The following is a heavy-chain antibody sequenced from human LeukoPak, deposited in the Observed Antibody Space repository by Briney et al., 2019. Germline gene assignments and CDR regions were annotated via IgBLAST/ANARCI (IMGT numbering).Heavy chain of an antibody. CDR3: ARGAPSRYCSSTSCYGYGMDV. D-gene: IGHD2-2*01. V-gene: IGHV1-8*01. CDR1: GYTFTSYD. CDR2: MNPNSGNT. Sequence: ASVKVSCKASGYTFTSYDINWVRQATGQGLEWMGWMNPNSGNTNYAQKFQGRVTMTRNTSISTACMELSSLRSEDTAVYYCARGAPSRYCSSTSCYGYGMDVRGQGTTVTVSS. J-gene: IGHJ6*02.